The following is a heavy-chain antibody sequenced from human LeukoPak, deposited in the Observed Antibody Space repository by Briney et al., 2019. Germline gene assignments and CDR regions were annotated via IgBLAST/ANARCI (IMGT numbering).Heavy chain of an antibody. CDR3: ARDDEPYYYGSGSLD. V-gene: IGHV3-33*01. Sequence: GRSLRLSCAASGFTFSSYGMHWVRQAPGKGLEWAAVIWYDGSNKYYADSVKGRFTISRDNSKNTPYLQMNSLRAEDTAVYYCARDDEPYYYGSGSLDWGQGTLVTVSS. D-gene: IGHD3-10*01. CDR1: GFTFSSYG. CDR2: IWYDGSNK. J-gene: IGHJ4*02.